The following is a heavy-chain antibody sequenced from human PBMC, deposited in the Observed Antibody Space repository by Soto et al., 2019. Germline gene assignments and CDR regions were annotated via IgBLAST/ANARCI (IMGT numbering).Heavy chain of an antibody. CDR2: TYYRSKWYN. Sequence: SPTLSLTCAISGDSVSSNSAAWNWIRQSPSRGLEWLGRTYYRSKWYNDYAVSVKSRITINPDTSKNQFSLQLNSVTPEDTAVYYCAREGPGVVVAENYYYMDVWGKGTTVTVSS. V-gene: IGHV6-1*01. D-gene: IGHD2-15*01. CDR3: AREGPGVVVAENYYYMDV. J-gene: IGHJ6*03. CDR1: GDSVSSNSAA.